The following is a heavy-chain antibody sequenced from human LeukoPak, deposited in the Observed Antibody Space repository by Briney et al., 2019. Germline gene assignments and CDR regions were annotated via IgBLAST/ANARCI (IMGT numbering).Heavy chain of an antibody. CDR2: NHSGST. CDR3: ARESKLWYYFDY. J-gene: IGHJ4*02. Sequence: SETLSLTCTVSGYSISSGYFWGWIRQPPGKGLEWIGTNHSGSTYYNASLESRVTISVDTSKNQFSLKLSSVTAADTAVYYCARESKLWYYFDYWGQGTLVTVSS. V-gene: IGHV4-38-2*02. CDR1: GYSISSGYF. D-gene: IGHD3-10*01.